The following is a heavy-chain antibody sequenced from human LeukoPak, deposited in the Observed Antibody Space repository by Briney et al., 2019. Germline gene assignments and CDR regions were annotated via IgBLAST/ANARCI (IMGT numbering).Heavy chain of an antibody. CDR3: ARDYGMDV. J-gene: IGHJ6*02. V-gene: IGHV4-59*01. CDR2: IYYSGST. Sequence: SETLSLTCTVSGGSISSYYWSWIRQPPGKGLEWIGYIYYSGSTNYNPSLKSRVTISVDASKNQFSLKLSSVTAADTAVYYCARDYGMDVWGQGTTVTVSS. CDR1: GGSISSYY.